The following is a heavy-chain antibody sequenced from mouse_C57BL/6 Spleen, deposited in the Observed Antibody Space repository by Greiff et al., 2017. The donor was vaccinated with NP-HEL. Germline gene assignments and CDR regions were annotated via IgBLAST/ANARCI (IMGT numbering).Heavy chain of an antibody. Sequence: EVMLVESGGGLVKPGGSLKLSCAASGFTFSDYGMHWVRQAPEKGLEWVAYISSGSSTIYYADTVKGRFTISRDNAKNTLFLQMTSLRSEDTAMYYCARPGEGAWFAYWGQGTLVTVSA. CDR3: ARPGEGAWFAY. V-gene: IGHV5-17*01. CDR2: ISSGSSTI. CDR1: GFTFSDYG. J-gene: IGHJ3*01.